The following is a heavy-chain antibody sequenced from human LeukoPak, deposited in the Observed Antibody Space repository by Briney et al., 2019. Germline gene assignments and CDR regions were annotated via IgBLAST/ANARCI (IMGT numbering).Heavy chain of an antibody. V-gene: IGHV3-7*01. CDR1: GFTLSSHW. CDR3: ARELRATYFDF. J-gene: IGHJ4*02. Sequence: PGGSLRLSCAASGFTLSSHWMSWVRQAPGKGVEGVANIKQDGSEKYYVDSGKGRFTISRDNAKNSLYLQMNSLRAEATAVYYCARELRATYFDFWGQGTLVTVSS. D-gene: IGHD1-26*01. CDR2: IKQDGSEK.